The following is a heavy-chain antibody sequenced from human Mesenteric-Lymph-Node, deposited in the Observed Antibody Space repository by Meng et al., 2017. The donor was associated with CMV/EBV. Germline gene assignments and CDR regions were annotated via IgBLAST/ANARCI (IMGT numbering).Heavy chain of an antibody. CDR3: ARVSIDYDSSGYYHHFDY. D-gene: IGHD3-22*01. Sequence: SETLSLTCSVSGGSISGYYWGWIRQPPGRGLEWIGNIYYSGSTNYNPSLKSRVTISVDTSKNQFSLKLSSVTAADTAVYYCARVSIDYDSSGYYHHFDYWGQGTLVTVSS. CDR2: IYYSGST. V-gene: IGHV4-59*01. CDR1: GGSISGYY. J-gene: IGHJ4*02.